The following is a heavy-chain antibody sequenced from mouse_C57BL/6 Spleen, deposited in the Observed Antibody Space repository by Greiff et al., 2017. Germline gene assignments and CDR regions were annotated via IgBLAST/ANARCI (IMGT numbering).Heavy chain of an antibody. Sequence: EVQRVESGGGLVQPKGSLKLSCAASGFSFNTYAMNWVRQAPGKGLEWVARIRSKSNNYATYYADSVKDRFTISRDDSESMLYLQMNNLKTEDTAMYYCVREDYYGNPAWFAYWGQGTLVTVSA. J-gene: IGHJ3*01. CDR2: IRSKSNNYAT. V-gene: IGHV10-1*01. CDR3: VREDYYGNPAWFAY. CDR1: GFSFNTYA. D-gene: IGHD2-1*01.